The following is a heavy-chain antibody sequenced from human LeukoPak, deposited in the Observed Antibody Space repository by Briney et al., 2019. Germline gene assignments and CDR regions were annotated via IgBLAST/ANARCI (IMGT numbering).Heavy chain of an antibody. CDR2: IYYSGGT. V-gene: IGHV4-39*01. D-gene: IGHD1-26*01. CDR3: ARHSGSYYQPLDY. CDR1: GFTFSSYSMN. J-gene: IGHJ4*02. Sequence: GSLRLSCAASGFTFSSYSMNWVRQPPGKGLEWIGSIYYSGGTYYNPSLKSRVIISVDTSKNQVSLKVSSVTATDTAVYYCARHSGSYYQPLDYWGQGTLVTVSS.